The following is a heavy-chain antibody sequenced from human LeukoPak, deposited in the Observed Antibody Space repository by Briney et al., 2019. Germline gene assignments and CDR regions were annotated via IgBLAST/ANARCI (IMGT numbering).Heavy chain of an antibody. CDR1: GFTFSSYG. Sequence: GGSLRLSCAASGFTFSSYGMSWVRQAPGKGLEWVSAISGSGGSTYYADSVKGRFTISRDNSKNTLYLQMSSLRAEDTAVYYCAKVYYDILTGYRVDGMDVWGQGTTVTVSS. CDR3: AKVYYDILTGYRVDGMDV. J-gene: IGHJ6*02. CDR2: ISGSGGST. D-gene: IGHD3-9*01. V-gene: IGHV3-23*01.